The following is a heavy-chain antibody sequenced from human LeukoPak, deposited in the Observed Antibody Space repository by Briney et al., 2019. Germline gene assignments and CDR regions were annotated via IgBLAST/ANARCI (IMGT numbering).Heavy chain of an antibody. D-gene: IGHD2-15*01. Sequence: PSQTLSLTCAISGDSVSSYTAAWNWIRQSPSRGLEWLGRTFYRSKWYRDYAVSVKSRITINPDTSKNQFSLQLNSVTPENTAVYYCARDGWPAFDYWGQGTLVTVSS. CDR3: ARDGWPAFDY. CDR2: TFYRSKWYR. CDR1: GDSVSSYTAA. V-gene: IGHV6-1*01. J-gene: IGHJ4*02.